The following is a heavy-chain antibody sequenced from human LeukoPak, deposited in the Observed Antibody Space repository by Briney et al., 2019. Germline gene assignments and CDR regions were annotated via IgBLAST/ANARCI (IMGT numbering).Heavy chain of an antibody. CDR2: IKSISDGETR. V-gene: IGHV3-15*01. D-gene: IGHD2-2*01. Sequence: GGSLRLSCAASGLTLNYDWMTWVRQPPGKGLEWVGRIKSISDGETRDYAAPVKGRFTMSRDDSRNTVYLQMSSLKTEDTAVYYCARDRYCASSTCPGAFDLWGQGTVVTVSS. CDR1: GLTLNYDW. J-gene: IGHJ3*01. CDR3: ARDRYCASSTCPGAFDL.